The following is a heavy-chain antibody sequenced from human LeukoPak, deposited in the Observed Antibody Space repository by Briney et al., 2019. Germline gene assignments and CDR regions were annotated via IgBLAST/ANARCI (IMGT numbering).Heavy chain of an antibody. D-gene: IGHD2-21*02. CDR2: ISSSSDAI. Sequence: GGSLRLSCAASGFTFSNYGMNWVRQAPGKGLEWVSYISSSSDAIYYTDSVKGRFTISRDNSKNTLYLQMNSLRAEDTAVYYCARGPAKYCGGDCYETPFDYWGQGTLVTVSS. J-gene: IGHJ4*02. V-gene: IGHV3-48*01. CDR1: GFTFSNYG. CDR3: ARGPAKYCGGDCYETPFDY.